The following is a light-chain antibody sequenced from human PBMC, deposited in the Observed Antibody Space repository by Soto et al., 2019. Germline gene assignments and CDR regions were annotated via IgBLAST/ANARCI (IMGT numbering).Light chain of an antibody. J-gene: IGKJ2*01. CDR2: EAS. CDR1: ESINNY. CDR3: QQYKSYSPYT. V-gene: IGKV1-5*03. Sequence: DIQMTQSPSTLSASLGDRVTITCRASESINNYLAWYQQKPGKAPNLLIYEASSLQSGVPSRFSGSGSGTEFTLTISSLQPDDFATYFCQQYKSYSPYTFGQGTKLEI.